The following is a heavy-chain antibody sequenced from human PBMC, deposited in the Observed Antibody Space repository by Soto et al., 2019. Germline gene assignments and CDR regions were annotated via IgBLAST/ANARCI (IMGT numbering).Heavy chain of an antibody. CDR2: FIPILDMA. J-gene: IGHJ4*02. CDR1: GGTFNTYT. Sequence: QVQVVQSGAEVKKPESSVKVSCKPSGGTFNTYTVNWVRLAPGHGLEWMGRFIPILDMANYAQKCQDRVTITADRSTFTAYMELNSRTSADTAVYYCEIPYCCDNSCPRDFDFWGPGTRVTVSS. V-gene: IGHV1-69*02. D-gene: IGHD3-22*01. CDR3: EIPYCCDNSCPRDFDF.